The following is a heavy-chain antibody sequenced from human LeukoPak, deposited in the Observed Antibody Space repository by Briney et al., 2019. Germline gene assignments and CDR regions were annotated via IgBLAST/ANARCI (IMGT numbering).Heavy chain of an antibody. CDR3: ASGYSGYDSVDC. D-gene: IGHD5-12*01. J-gene: IGHJ4*02. Sequence: SETLSLTCTVSGCSISSGDYYWSWIRQPPGKGLEWIGYIYYSGSTYYNPSLKSRVTISVDTSNNQFSLKLSSETAADTAVYYCASGYSGYDSVDCWGQGTLVTVSS. CDR2: IYYSGST. V-gene: IGHV4-30-4*01. CDR1: GCSISSGDYY.